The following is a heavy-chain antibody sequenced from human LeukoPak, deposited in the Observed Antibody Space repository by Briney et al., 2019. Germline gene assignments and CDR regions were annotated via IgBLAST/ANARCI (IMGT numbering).Heavy chain of an antibody. V-gene: IGHV1-2*02. Sequence: ASVKVSCKASGYTFTGYYMHWVRQATGQGLEWMGWINPNSGGTNYAQKFQGRVTMTRDTSISTAYMELSRLRSDDTAVYYCARGRTVNTRWYPYEYWGQGTLVTVSS. CDR2: INPNSGGT. D-gene: IGHD2-15*01. CDR3: ARGRTVNTRWYPYEY. CDR1: GYTFTGYY. J-gene: IGHJ4*02.